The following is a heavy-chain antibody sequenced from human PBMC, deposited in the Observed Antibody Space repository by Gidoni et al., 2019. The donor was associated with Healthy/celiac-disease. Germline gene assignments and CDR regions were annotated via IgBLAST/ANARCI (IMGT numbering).Heavy chain of an antibody. J-gene: IGHJ4*02. Sequence: QLQLQESGPGLVQPSETLSLTCTVPGGYISSSSYYWGWIRQPPGKGLEWIGSIYYSGSTYYNPSLKSRVTISVDTSKNQFSLKLSSVTAADTAVYYCARVLTGGNSFDYWGQGTLVTVSS. CDR2: IYYSGST. CDR1: GGYISSSSYY. CDR3: ARVLTGGNSFDY. V-gene: IGHV4-39*07. D-gene: IGHD2-8*02.